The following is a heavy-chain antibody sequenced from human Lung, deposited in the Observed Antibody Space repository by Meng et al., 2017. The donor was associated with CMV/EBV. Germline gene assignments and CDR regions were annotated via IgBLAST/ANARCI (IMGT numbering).Heavy chain of an antibody. CDR2: ISYDGSNK. D-gene: IGHD6-19*01. Sequence: GESLKISCAASGFTFSSYAMHWVRQAPGKGLEWVAVISYDGSNKYYADSVKGRFTISRDNSKNTLYLQMNSLRAEDTAVYFCAKEIDPAVAGNQGYFDYWGQGALVTVSS. J-gene: IGHJ4*02. V-gene: IGHV3-30-3*01. CDR3: AKEIDPAVAGNQGYFDY. CDR1: GFTFSSYA.